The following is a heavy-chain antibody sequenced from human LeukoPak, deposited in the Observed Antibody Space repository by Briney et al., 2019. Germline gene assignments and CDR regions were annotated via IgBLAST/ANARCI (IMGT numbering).Heavy chain of an antibody. CDR2: ISYDGSNK. J-gene: IGHJ4*02. Sequence: GRSLRLSCAASGFTFSSYAMHWVRRAPGKGLEWVAVISYDGSNKYYADSVKGRFTISRDNSKNTLYLQMNSLRAEDTAVYYCARGDDYGGIYYFDYWGQGTLVTVSS. CDR3: ARGDDYGGIYYFDY. V-gene: IGHV3-30-3*01. CDR1: GFTFSSYA. D-gene: IGHD4-23*01.